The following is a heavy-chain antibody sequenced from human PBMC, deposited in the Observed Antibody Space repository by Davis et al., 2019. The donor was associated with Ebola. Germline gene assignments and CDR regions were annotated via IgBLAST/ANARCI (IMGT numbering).Heavy chain of an antibody. D-gene: IGHD3-3*02. CDR3: ARGTSLARNFDY. CDR2: IYPSDSDT. Sequence: GESLKISCTGSEYRFANYWIGWVRQKPGKGLEWMGMIYPSDSDTRYSPSFQGQVIISADQSISTAYLQWSSLKASDTDMYYCARGTSLARNFDYWGQGTLVSVSS. J-gene: IGHJ4*02. CDR1: EYRFANYW. V-gene: IGHV5-51*01.